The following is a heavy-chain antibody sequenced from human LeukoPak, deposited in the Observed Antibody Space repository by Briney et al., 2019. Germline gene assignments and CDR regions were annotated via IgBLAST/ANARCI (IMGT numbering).Heavy chain of an antibody. CDR1: GFTFSSYG. CDR3: AKGEAAARSPLDY. V-gene: IGHV3-30*18. D-gene: IGHD6-13*01. CDR2: ISYDGSNK. J-gene: IGHJ4*02. Sequence: GRSLRLSCAASGFTFSSYGMHWVRQAPGKGLEWVAVISYDGSNKYYADSVKGRFTISRDNSKNALYLQMNSLRAEDTAVYYCAKGEAAARSPLDYWGQGTLVTVSS.